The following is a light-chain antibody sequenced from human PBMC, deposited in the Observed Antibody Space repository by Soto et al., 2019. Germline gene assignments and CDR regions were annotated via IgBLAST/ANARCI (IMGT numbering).Light chain of an antibody. CDR2: GAS. V-gene: IGKV3-20*01. CDR1: QSVSSTY. CDR3: QHYGSTPWS. J-gene: IGKJ1*01. Sequence: EVVLTQSPGTLSLSPGERATLSCRASQSVSSTYLAWYQQRPGQAPRLLIYGASTRATDIPDRISGSGSGTDFTLTVSRLEPEDFAVYYCQHYGSTPWSFGHGIKVEIK.